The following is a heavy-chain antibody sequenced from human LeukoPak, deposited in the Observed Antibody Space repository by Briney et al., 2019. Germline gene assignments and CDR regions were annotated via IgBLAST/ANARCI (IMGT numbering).Heavy chain of an antibody. J-gene: IGHJ3*02. CDR3: ARDSMYAFDI. Sequence: GGSLRLSCAASGFTFSSYSMNWVRQAPGEGLEWISYFSTSSGTISYADSVKGRFTISRDNAKNSLYLQMNSLRAEDTAVYYCARDSMYAFDIWGQGTMVTVSS. CDR1: GFTFSSYS. D-gene: IGHD2-2*01. CDR2: FSTSSGTI. V-gene: IGHV3-48*01.